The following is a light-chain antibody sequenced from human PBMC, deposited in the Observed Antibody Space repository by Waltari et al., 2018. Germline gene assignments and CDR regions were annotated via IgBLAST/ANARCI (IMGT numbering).Light chain of an antibody. V-gene: IGKV1-5*03. Sequence: DIQMTQSPSTLSASVGDRVTITCRASQSISTWLAWYQQKPGKAPKVLIYKASSLERGVPSRFSGSGSGTEFTLTISSLQPDDFATYYCQQYNSYSSWTFGQGTKVEIK. CDR3: QQYNSYSSWT. J-gene: IGKJ1*01. CDR1: QSISTW. CDR2: KAS.